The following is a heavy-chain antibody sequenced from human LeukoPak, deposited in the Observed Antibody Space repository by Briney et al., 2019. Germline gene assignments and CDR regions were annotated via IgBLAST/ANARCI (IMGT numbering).Heavy chain of an antibody. CDR1: VFTSRSYE. V-gene: IGHV3-48*03. J-gene: IGHJ6*04. Sequence: GGTLSLFCAASVFTSRSYEMNGVRQARGRGLEGVSYSSSSGSTIYYADTVKGRITISRDNAKNSLYLQMNSLRAEDTAVYYCAEHAITKIGGVWGKGTTVTISS. D-gene: IGHD3-10*02. CDR2: SSSSGSTI. CDR3: AEHAITKIGGV.